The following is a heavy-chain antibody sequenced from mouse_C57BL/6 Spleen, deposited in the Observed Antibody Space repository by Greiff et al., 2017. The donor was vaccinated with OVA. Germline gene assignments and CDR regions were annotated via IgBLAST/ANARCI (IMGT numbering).Heavy chain of an antibody. D-gene: IGHD1-1*01. V-gene: IGHV1-69*01. Sequence: QVQLKQPGAELVMPGASVKLSCKASGYTFTSYWMHWVKQRPGQGLEWIGEIDPSDSYTNYNQKFKGKSTLTVDKSSSTAYMQLSSLTSEDSAVYYCARGYYGSSGYFDYWGQGTTLTVSS. CDR2: IDPSDSYT. CDR1: GYTFTSYW. CDR3: ARGYYGSSGYFDY. J-gene: IGHJ2*01.